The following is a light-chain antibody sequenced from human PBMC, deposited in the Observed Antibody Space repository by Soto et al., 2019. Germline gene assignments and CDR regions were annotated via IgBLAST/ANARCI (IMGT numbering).Light chain of an antibody. J-gene: IGLJ3*02. CDR1: SSDVGSYNL. CDR3: CSDVGSTTVV. CDR2: EDN. V-gene: IGLV2-23*01. Sequence: QSALTQPASVSGSPGQSITISCTGTSSDVGSYNLVSWYQQHPGNAPKLMIYEDNKRPSGVSNRFSGSKSGNTASLKISGLQAEDEADSYCCSDVGSTTVVFGGGTKLTVL.